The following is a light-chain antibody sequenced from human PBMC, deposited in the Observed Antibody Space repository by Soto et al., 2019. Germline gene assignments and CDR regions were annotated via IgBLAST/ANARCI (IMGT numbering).Light chain of an antibody. J-gene: IGKJ4*01. CDR2: LGS. Sequence: DIVMTQSPLSLPVTPGEPASISCRSSQSLLHSNGYNYLDWYLQKPVQSPQLLIYLGSNRASGVPDRFSCSGSGTDFTLKISRVEAEDVGVYYCMQALQTPLLTFGGGTKVEIK. CDR1: QSLLHSNGYNY. V-gene: IGKV2-28*01. CDR3: MQALQTPLLT.